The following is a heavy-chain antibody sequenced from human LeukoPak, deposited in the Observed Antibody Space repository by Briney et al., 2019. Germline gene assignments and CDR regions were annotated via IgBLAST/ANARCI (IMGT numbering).Heavy chain of an antibody. CDR2: TYYRSNWYN. Sequence: SQTLSLTCAISGDSVSSNSAAWNWIRQSPSRGLEWLGRTYYRSNWYNDYEVSVKSRITIKPDTSKNQFSLQLNSVTPEDTAVYYCAREADTAMGDAFDIWGQGTMVTVSS. V-gene: IGHV6-1*01. CDR3: AREADTAMGDAFDI. J-gene: IGHJ3*02. D-gene: IGHD5-18*01. CDR1: GDSVSSNSAA.